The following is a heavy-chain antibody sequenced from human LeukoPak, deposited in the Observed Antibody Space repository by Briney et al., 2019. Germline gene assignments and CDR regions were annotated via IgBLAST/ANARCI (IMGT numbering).Heavy chain of an antibody. CDR3: ARRYCSSTSCTLDH. J-gene: IGHJ4*02. Sequence: GGSLRLSCAASGFTVSSYEMNWVRQAPGKGLEWASYISSSGNTMYYADSVKGRFSISRDNAKNSLYLQMNGLRAEDTAVYYCARRYCSSTSCTLDHWGQGTLVTVSS. CDR1: GFTVSSYE. V-gene: IGHV3-48*03. D-gene: IGHD2-2*01. CDR2: ISSSGNTM.